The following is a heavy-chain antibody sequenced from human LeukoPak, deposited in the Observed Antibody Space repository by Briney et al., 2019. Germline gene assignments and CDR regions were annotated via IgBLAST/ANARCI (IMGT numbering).Heavy chain of an antibody. CDR3: ARGARFNPHLGDY. D-gene: IGHD3-10*01. J-gene: IGHJ4*02. V-gene: IGHV3-23*01. CDR1: GFTFRIYA. CDR2: ISGSGSST. Sequence: PGGSLRLSCSASGFTFRIYAMSWVRQAPGKGLEWVSAISGSGSSTYYADSVKGRFTISRDDSENTVFLQVNSLRAEDTAVYYCARGARFNPHLGDYWGQGTLVTVSS.